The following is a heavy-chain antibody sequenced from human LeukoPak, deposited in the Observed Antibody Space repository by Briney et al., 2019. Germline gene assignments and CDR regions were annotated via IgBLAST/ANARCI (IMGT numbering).Heavy chain of an antibody. Sequence: GGSLRLSCAASGFTFSNYWMSWVRQAPGKGLEWVANIKQDGSDKYYVDSVKGRFTISRDNARNSLHLQMNSLRAEDTAVYYCARDGYYGLGTDYYGMDVWGQGTTVTASS. CDR3: ARDGYYGLGTDYYGMDV. D-gene: IGHD3-10*01. CDR1: GFTFSNYW. CDR2: IKQDGSDK. V-gene: IGHV3-7*05. J-gene: IGHJ6*02.